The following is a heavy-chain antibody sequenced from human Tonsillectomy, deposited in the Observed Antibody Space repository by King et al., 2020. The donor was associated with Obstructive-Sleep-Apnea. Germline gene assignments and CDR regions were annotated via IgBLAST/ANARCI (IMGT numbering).Heavy chain of an antibody. V-gene: IGHV1-2*02. CDR3: ARDLRAAAGTYYYYGMDV. Sequence: VQLVESGAEVKKPGASVKVSCKASGYTFTGYYMHWVRQAPGQGLEWMGWINPNSGGTNYAQKFQGRVTMTRDTSISTAYMELSRLRSDDTAVYYCARDLRAAAGTYYYYGMDVWGQGTTVTVSS. J-gene: IGHJ6*02. D-gene: IGHD6-13*01. CDR2: INPNSGGT. CDR1: GYTFTGYY.